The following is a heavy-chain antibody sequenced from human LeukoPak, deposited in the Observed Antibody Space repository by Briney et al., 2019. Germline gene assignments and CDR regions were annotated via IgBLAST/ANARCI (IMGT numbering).Heavy chain of an antibody. CDR3: ARVSRDIVVVVPATGYFDY. V-gene: IGHV3-21*01. D-gene: IGHD2-15*01. J-gene: IGHJ4*02. CDR1: GFTFSSYS. CDR2: ISSSSSYI. Sequence: GGSLILSCAASGFTFSSYSVNWVRQAPGKGLEWVSSISSSSSYIYYADSVKGRFTISRDNAKNSLYLQMNSLRAEDTAVYYCARVSRDIVVVVPATGYFDYWGQGTLVTVSS.